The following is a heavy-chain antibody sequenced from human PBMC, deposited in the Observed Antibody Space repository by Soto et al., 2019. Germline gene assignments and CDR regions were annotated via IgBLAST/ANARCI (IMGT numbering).Heavy chain of an antibody. CDR1: GFTFSSYA. CDR3: ARDLFTPPRGSTSPYGMDV. CDR2: ISYDGSNK. Sequence: GGSLRLSCAASGFTFSSYAMHWVRQAPVKGLEWVAVISYDGSNKYYAGSVKGRFTIYRDNSKNTLYLQMNSLRAEDTAVYYCARDLFTPPRGSTSPYGMDVWGQGTTVTVAS. D-gene: IGHD2-2*01. J-gene: IGHJ6*02. V-gene: IGHV3-30-3*01.